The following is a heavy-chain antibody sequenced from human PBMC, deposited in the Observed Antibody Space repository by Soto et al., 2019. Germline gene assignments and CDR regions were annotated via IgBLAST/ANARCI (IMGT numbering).Heavy chain of an antibody. Sequence: PSETLSLTCAVSSGSISSSNRWSWVRHPPGKGLEWIGEIYHSGSTNYNPSLKSRVTISVDKSKNQFSLKLSSVTAADTAVYYCARGTTIFGKYYFDYWGQGSLVTVSS. CDR1: SGSISSSNR. V-gene: IGHV4-4*02. D-gene: IGHD3-3*01. CDR2: IYHSGST. J-gene: IGHJ4*02. CDR3: ARGTTIFGKYYFDY.